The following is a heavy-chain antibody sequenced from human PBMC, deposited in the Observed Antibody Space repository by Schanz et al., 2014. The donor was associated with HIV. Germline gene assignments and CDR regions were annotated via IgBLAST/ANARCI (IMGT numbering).Heavy chain of an antibody. CDR3: ARGYNYGFLDY. Sequence: QVQLQESGPGLVKPSETLSLSCAVSGGSISGHYWSWIRQPAGKGLEWIGRIGSSDYNPSLKSRVSMSVDTAKNQISLEMKSVTAADTAVYYCARGYNYGFLDYWGQGTLVTVSS. D-gene: IGHD5-18*01. J-gene: IGHJ4*02. V-gene: IGHV4-4*07. CDR2: IGSS. CDR1: GGSISGHY.